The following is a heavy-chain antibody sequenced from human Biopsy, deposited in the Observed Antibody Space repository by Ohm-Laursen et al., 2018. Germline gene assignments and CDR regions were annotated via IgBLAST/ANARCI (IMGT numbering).Heavy chain of an antibody. J-gene: IGHJ4*02. D-gene: IGHD3-9*01. CDR3: AKVSPTILSSFDY. V-gene: IGHV3-23*01. CDR1: EFTFSRYA. CDR2: ITSSGAST. Sequence: SLRLSCAASEFTFSRYAMSWVRQAPGKGLEWVSSITSSGASTDFADSVKGRFTISRDNSKNTLYLQMNSLRAEDTAVYYCAKVSPTILSSFDYWGQGTLVTVSS.